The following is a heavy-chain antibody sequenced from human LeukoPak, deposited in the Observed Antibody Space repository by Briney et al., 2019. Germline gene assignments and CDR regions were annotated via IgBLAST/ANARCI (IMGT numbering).Heavy chain of an antibody. Sequence: PGGSLRLSCAASEFTFSSYGMHWVRQAPGKGLEWVAVISYDGSNKYYADSVKGRFTISRDNSKNTLYLQMNSLRAEDTAVYYCAKVREVTPFYYYYGMDVWGQGTTVTVSS. D-gene: IGHD4-23*01. V-gene: IGHV3-30*18. CDR2: ISYDGSNK. CDR1: EFTFSSYG. CDR3: AKVREVTPFYYYYGMDV. J-gene: IGHJ6*02.